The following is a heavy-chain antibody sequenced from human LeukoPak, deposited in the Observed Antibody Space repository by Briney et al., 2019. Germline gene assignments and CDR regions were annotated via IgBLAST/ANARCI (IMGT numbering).Heavy chain of an antibody. CDR3: AKGSIQLWFGVTFDY. V-gene: IGHV3-30*04. J-gene: IGHJ4*02. D-gene: IGHD5-18*01. CDR1: GFTFNSNA. Sequence: GGSLRLSCAASGFTFNSNAMHWVRQAPGKGLEWVAGISYDGSNIYYADSVKGRFTISRDNSKNTLNLQMNSLRAEDTAVYYCAKGSIQLWFGVTFDYWGQGTLVTVSS. CDR2: ISYDGSNI.